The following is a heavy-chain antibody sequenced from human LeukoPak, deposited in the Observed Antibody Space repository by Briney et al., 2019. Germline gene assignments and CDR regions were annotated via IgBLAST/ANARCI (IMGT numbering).Heavy chain of an antibody. V-gene: IGHV4-39*07. CDR3: ARDQISLITGTSYYFDY. Sequence: SETLSLTCTVSGGSISGSSYYWGWIRQPPGKGLEWIGSIYYSGSTYYNPSLKSRVTISVDTSKNQFSLKLSSVTAADTAVYYCARDQISLITGTSYYFDYWGQGTLVTVSS. CDR2: IYYSGST. CDR1: GGSISGSSYY. D-gene: IGHD1-7*01. J-gene: IGHJ4*02.